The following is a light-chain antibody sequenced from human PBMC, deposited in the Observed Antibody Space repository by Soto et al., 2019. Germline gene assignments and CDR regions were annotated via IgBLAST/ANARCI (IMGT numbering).Light chain of an antibody. CDR3: QQYYSTPPIT. CDR1: QSLGSD. CDR2: WAS. J-gene: IGKJ5*01. Sequence: EIVRTQSRGTLSLSLGDTATQSCRASQSLGSDLAWYQQKPGQPPKLLIYWASTRESGVPDRFSGSGSGTDFTLTISSLQAEDVAVYYCQQYYSTPPITFGQGTRLEIK. V-gene: IGKV4-1*01.